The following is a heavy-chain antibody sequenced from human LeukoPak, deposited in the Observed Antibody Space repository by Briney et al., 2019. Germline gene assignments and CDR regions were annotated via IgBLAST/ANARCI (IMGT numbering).Heavy chain of an antibody. CDR1: GGTFSSYA. V-gene: IGHV1-69*13. Sequence: SVKVSCKASGGTFSSYAISWVRQAPGQGLEWMGGIIPIFGTANYAQKFQGRVTITADESTSTAYMELSSLRSEDTAVYYCARDGAYYYDSSGYYSFDYWGQGALVTVSS. J-gene: IGHJ4*02. CDR3: ARDGAYYYDSSGYYSFDY. D-gene: IGHD3-22*01. CDR2: IIPIFGTA.